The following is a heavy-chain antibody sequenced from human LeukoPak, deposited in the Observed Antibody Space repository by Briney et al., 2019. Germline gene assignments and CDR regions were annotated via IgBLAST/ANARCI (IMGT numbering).Heavy chain of an antibody. CDR3: ARDGFDSSGYYYSDY. D-gene: IGHD3-22*01. CDR2: IYHSGST. Sequence: PSGTLSLTCAVSGGSISSSNWWSWVRQPPGQGLEWIGEIYHSGSTNYNPSLKSRVTISVDKSKNQFSLKLSSVTAADTAVYYCARDGFDSSGYYYSDYWGQGTLVTVSS. CDR1: GGSISSSNW. V-gene: IGHV4-4*02. J-gene: IGHJ4*02.